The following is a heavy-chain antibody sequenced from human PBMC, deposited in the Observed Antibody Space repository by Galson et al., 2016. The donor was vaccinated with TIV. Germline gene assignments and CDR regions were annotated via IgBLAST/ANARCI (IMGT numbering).Heavy chain of an antibody. V-gene: IGHV3-11*01. CDR1: GFTFSDYY. CDR3: GRDSRGSGAFDI. CDR2: ITQTVFTI. J-gene: IGHJ3*02. Sequence: SLRLYCAASGFTFSDYYMLWFRQGPGQGLEFVSYITQTVFTIYYAESVKGRFTISRDNPENSLFLQMNILRAGDTAIYYCGRDSRGSGAFDIWGQGTMVTVSS. D-gene: IGHD3-10*01.